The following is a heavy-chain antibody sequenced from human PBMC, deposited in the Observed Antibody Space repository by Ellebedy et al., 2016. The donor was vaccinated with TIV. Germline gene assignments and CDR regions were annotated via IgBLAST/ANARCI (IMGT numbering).Heavy chain of an antibody. D-gene: IGHD3-9*01. J-gene: IGHJ4*02. CDR3: AKDLSRLGPGHSGYIDY. Sequence: GGSLRLSCAASGFTFSSYVMSWVRQAPGKGLEWVSTISGSGGSTYYADSVKGRFTISRDYSKNTLYLQMNSLRAEDTAVYYCAKDLSRLGPGHSGYIDYWGQGTLVTVSS. CDR2: ISGSGGST. CDR1: GFTFSSYV. V-gene: IGHV3-23*01.